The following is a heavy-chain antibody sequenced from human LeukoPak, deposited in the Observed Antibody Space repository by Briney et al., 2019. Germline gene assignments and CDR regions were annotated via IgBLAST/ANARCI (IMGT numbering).Heavy chain of an antibody. Sequence: ASVKVSCKASGYIFTNYCVHWVRQAPGQGLEWLGVINPYGGSTTYAQTFQGRVTMTRDTSTSTVYMELSTLRSEDTAIYYCAREIRRQDYNSADYWGQGTLVTVSS. D-gene: IGHD5-24*01. CDR3: AREIRRQDYNSADY. CDR1: GYIFTNYC. V-gene: IGHV1-46*01. CDR2: INPYGGST. J-gene: IGHJ4*02.